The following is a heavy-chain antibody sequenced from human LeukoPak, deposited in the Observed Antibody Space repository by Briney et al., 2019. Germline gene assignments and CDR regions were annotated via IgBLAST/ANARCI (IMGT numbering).Heavy chain of an antibody. CDR3: AREKGIPVAAAGTLWFDP. V-gene: IGHV4-34*01. D-gene: IGHD6-13*01. Sequence: SETLSLTCAVYGGSLSGYYWSWIRQPPGKGLEWIGEINHSGSTNYNPSLKSRVTISVDTSKNQFSLKLSSVTAADTAVYYCAREKGIPVAAAGTLWFDPWGQGTLVTVSS. CDR1: GGSLSGYY. J-gene: IGHJ5*02. CDR2: INHSGST.